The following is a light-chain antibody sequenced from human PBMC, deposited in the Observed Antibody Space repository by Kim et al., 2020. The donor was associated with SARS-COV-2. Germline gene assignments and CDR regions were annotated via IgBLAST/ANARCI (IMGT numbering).Light chain of an antibody. CDR3: LQDYNFPWT. V-gene: IGKV1-6*01. CDR1: QVIRDS. Sequence: AIQVTQSPSSLSASVGDRVTITCRASQVIRDSLSWYQQKPGKAPKLLIYAASSLQSGVPPRFSGRGSDTDFTLTISSLQPEDFATYYCLQDYNFPWTFGEGTKVDIK. J-gene: IGKJ1*01. CDR2: AAS.